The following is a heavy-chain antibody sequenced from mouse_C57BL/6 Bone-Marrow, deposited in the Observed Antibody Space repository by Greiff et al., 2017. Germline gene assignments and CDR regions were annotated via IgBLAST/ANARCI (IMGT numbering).Heavy chain of an antibody. D-gene: IGHD2-5*01. CDR2: IYPGGGYT. CDR3: ARKGKYSNYLYAMDY. CDR1: GYTFTNYW. V-gene: IGHV1-63*01. Sequence: QVQLQQSGAELVRPGTSVKMSCKASGYTFTNYWIGWAKQRPGHGLEWIGDIYPGGGYTNYNEKFKGKATLTADKSSSTAYMQFSSLTSEDSAIYYSARKGKYSNYLYAMDYWGQGTSVTVSS. J-gene: IGHJ4*01.